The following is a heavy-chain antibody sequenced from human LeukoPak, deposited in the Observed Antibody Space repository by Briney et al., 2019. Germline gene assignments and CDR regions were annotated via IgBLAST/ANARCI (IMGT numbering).Heavy chain of an antibody. CDR3: ARGGDSSGYFHESFAFDI. J-gene: IGHJ3*02. Sequence: PGRSLRLSCAASGFTFSSYAMHWVRQAPGKRLEWVAVISYDGSNKYYADSVKGRFTISRDNSKNTLYLQMNSLRAEDTAVYYCARGGDSSGYFHESFAFDIWGQGTMVTVSS. D-gene: IGHD3-22*01. CDR2: ISYDGSNK. CDR1: GFTFSSYA. V-gene: IGHV3-30-3*01.